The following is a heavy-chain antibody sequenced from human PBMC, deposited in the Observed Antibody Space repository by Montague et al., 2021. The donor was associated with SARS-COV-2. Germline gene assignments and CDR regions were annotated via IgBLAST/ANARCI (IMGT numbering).Heavy chain of an antibody. CDR3: ARDPLDYGLWSSGSYYNAYYYYYGMAV. CDR2: ISSSSSYI. Sequence: SLRLSCAASGFTFSSYSMSWVRQAPGKGLEWVSSISSSSSYIYYADSVKGRFTISRDNAKNSLYLQMNSLRAEDTAVYYCARDPLDYGLWSSGSYYNAYYYYYGMAVWGQGTTVTVSS. J-gene: IGHJ6*02. V-gene: IGHV3-21*01. D-gene: IGHD3-10*01. CDR1: GFTFSSYS.